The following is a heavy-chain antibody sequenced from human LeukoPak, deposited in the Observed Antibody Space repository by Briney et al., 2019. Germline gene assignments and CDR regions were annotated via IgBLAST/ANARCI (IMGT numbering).Heavy chain of an antibody. CDR2: ISIDGGRT. J-gene: IGHJ6*03. D-gene: IGHD6-25*01. CDR3: ARKGIGSSRYQNMDV. V-gene: IGHV3-23*01. CDR1: GFTFSTYA. Sequence: GGSLRLSCVASGFTFSTYAMSWVRQAPGKGPEWVSTISIDGGRTYYADSVKGRFTVSRDTSKNTLYLQMNSLRAEDTAVYYCARKGIGSSRYQNMDVWGKGTTVTVSS.